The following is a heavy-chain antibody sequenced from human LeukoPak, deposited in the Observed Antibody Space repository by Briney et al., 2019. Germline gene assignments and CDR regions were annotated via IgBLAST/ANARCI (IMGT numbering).Heavy chain of an antibody. D-gene: IGHD3-10*01. V-gene: IGHV5-51*01. J-gene: IGHJ5*02. Sequence: GESLKISCKVSGYDLSNYWIAWVRQMPGKGLECLGIMSPGDSDTKYSPSFEGQVTISADMSISTAYLQWTSLKTSDTAMYFCARPSHKGSYFPFEAWGQGTLVTVSS. CDR2: MSPGDSDT. CDR3: ARPSHKGSYFPFEA. CDR1: GYDLSNYW.